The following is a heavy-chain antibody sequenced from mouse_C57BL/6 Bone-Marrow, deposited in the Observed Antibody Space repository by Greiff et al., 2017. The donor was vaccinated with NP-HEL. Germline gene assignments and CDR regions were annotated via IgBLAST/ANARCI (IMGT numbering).Heavy chain of an antibody. V-gene: IGHV1-64*01. J-gene: IGHJ2*01. D-gene: IGHD1-1*01. Sequence: VQLQQSGAELVKPGASVKLSCKASGYTFTSYWMHWVKQRPGQGLEWIGMIHPNSGSTNYNEKFKSKATLTVDKSSSTAYMQLSSLTSEDSAVYYCASLYYYGHFDYWGQGTTLTVSS. CDR3: ASLYYYGHFDY. CDR1: GYTFTSYW. CDR2: IHPNSGST.